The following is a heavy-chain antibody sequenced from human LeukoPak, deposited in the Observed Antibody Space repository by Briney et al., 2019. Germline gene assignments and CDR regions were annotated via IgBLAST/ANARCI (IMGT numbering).Heavy chain of an antibody. CDR3: ARGRWELLW. J-gene: IGHJ4*02. V-gene: IGHV4-39*01. Sequence: PSETLSLTCTVSGGSISSSSYYWGWIRQPPGKGLEWIGSIYYSGSTYYDPSLKSRVTISVNTSKNQSSLKLSSLTAADEVVYYCARGRWELLWWGQGTLVTVSS. CDR1: GGSISSSSYY. CDR2: IYYSGST. D-gene: IGHD1-26*01.